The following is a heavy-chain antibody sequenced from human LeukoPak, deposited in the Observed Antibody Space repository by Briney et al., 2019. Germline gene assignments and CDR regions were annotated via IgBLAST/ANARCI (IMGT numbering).Heavy chain of an antibody. J-gene: IGHJ4*02. Sequence: SETLFLTCTVSGGSTSSGPYYWGWIRQPPGKGLEWIGNIYYGENTYYNPSLKSRVTISIDTSKNHFYLKLSSLTAADTAIYYCARAPPEESWLVYFDSWGQGTLVTVSS. CDR1: GGSTSSGPYY. CDR2: IYYGENT. CDR3: ARAPPEESWLVYFDS. V-gene: IGHV4-39*02. D-gene: IGHD6-19*01.